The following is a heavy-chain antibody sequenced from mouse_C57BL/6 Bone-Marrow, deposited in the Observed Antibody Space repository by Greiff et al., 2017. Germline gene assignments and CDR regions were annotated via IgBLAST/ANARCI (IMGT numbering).Heavy chain of an antibody. J-gene: IGHJ4*01. CDR1: GYTFTDYY. CDR3: ARDSSGTGGNYYAMDY. Sequence: EVQLQQSGPELVKPGASVKISCKASGYTFTDYYMNWVKQSHGKSLEWIGDINPNNGGTSYNQKFKGKATLTVDKSSSTAYMELRSLTSEDSAVYYCARDSSGTGGNYYAMDYWGQGTSVTVSS. V-gene: IGHV1-26*01. CDR2: INPNNGGT. D-gene: IGHD3-2*02.